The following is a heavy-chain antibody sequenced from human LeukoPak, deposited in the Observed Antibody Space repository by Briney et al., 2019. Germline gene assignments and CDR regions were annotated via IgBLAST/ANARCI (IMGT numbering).Heavy chain of an antibody. D-gene: IGHD3-22*01. CDR1: GFTFSTYS. CDR2: ISSSSYI. J-gene: IGHJ4*02. Sequence: PGGSLRLSCAASGFTFSTYSMNWVRQAPGKGLEWVSSISSSSYIYYADSMKGRFTISRDNAKNSLYLQMNSLRAEDTAVYYCARSSGYYYPLDYWGQGTLVTVSS. CDR3: ARSSGYYYPLDY. V-gene: IGHV3-21*01.